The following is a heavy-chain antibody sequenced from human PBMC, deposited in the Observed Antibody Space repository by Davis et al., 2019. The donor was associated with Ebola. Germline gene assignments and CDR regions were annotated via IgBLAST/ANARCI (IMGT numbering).Heavy chain of an antibody. CDR2: ISSSSSYI. V-gene: IGHV3-21*01. J-gene: IGHJ4*02. CDR1: GFTFSSYS. D-gene: IGHD3-3*01. CDR3: ARDTSTSELRFLEWLLSY. Sequence: PGGSLRLSCAASGFTFSSYSMNWVRQAPGKGLEWVSSISSSSSYIYYADSVKGRFTISRDNAKNSLYLQMNSLRAEDTAVYYCARDTSTSELRFLEWLLSYWGQGTLVTVSS.